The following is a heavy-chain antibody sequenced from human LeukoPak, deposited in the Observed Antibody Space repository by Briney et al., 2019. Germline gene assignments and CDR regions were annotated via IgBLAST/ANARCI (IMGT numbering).Heavy chain of an antibody. D-gene: IGHD3-22*01. V-gene: IGHV4-38-2*02. CDR1: GYSISSGYY. CDR2: IHHSGST. Sequence: PSATLSLTCTVSGYSISSGYYWGWIRQPPGKGLEWIGSIHHSGSTYYNPSLKSRVTISVDTSKNQFSLKLSSVTAADTAVYYCARDSYDSSGYYDYWGQGTLVTVSS. J-gene: IGHJ4*02. CDR3: ARDSYDSSGYYDY.